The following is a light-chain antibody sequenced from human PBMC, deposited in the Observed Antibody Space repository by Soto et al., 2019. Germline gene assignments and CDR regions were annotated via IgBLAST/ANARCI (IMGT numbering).Light chain of an antibody. CDR1: QSLVYSDGNTY. J-gene: IGKJ2*01. CDR3: MQGTKWPGT. Sequence: DVVVTQSPLSLPVTLGQPASISCRSSQSLVYSDGNTYLSWFHQRPGQSPSRLIYKVSNRDSGVPDRFSGSGSGTDFTLKISRVEAEDVGVYYCMQGTKWPGTFGQGTKLEIK. V-gene: IGKV2-30*01. CDR2: KVS.